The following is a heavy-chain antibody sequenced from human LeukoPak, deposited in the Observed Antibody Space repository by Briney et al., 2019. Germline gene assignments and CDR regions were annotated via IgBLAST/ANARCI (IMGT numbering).Heavy chain of an antibody. V-gene: IGHV4-30-2*01. CDR1: GGSISSGGYS. D-gene: IGHD5-12*01. CDR3: ARGGGSGYDYPTPFDY. J-gene: IGHJ4*02. Sequence: PSQILSLTCAVSGGSISSGGYSWSWIRQPPGKGLEWIGYIYHSGSTYYNPSLKSRVTISVDRSKNQFSLKLSSVTAADTAVYYCARGGGSGYDYPTPFDYWGQGTLVTVSS. CDR2: IYHSGST.